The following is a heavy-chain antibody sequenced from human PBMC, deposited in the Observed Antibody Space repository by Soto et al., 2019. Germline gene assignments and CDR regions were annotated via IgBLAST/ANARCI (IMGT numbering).Heavy chain of an antibody. CDR1: GGTFSSYA. J-gene: IGHJ6*02. CDR2: IIPIFGTA. Sequence: QVPLVQSGAEVKKPGSSVKVSCKASGGTFSSYAISWVRQAPGQGLEWMGGIIPIFGTANYAQKFQGRVTITADESTSTAYMELSSLRSEDTAVYYCARDQDYDILTGYYHHYYGMDVWGQGTTVTVSS. V-gene: IGHV1-69*01. D-gene: IGHD3-9*01. CDR3: ARDQDYDILTGYYHHYYGMDV.